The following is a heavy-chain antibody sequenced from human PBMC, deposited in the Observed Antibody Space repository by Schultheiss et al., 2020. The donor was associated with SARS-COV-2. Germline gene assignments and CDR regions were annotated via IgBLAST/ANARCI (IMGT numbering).Heavy chain of an antibody. D-gene: IGHD1-14*01. CDR1: GYSISSGYY. CDR3: ARANRWAFDY. Sequence: SETLSLTCAVSGYSISSGYYWGWIRQPPGKGLEWIGYIYYSGSTNYNPSLKSRVTISVDTSKNQFSLKLNSVTAADTAVYYCARANRWAFDYWGQGTLLTVSS. V-gene: IGHV4-38-2*01. J-gene: IGHJ4*02. CDR2: IYYSGST.